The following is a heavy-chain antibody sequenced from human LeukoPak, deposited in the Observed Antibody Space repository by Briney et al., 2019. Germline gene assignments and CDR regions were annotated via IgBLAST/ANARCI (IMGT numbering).Heavy chain of an antibody. CDR1: GYSFTSYW. J-gene: IGHJ4*02. CDR2: IYPGDSDT. Sequence: GESLKISCKGSGYSFTSYWIGWVRQMPGKGLEWMGIIYPGDSDTRYSPSFQGQVTISADKSISTAYLQWSSLKASDTAMYYCARHGLYYGSGSYYGGRWVHWGQGTLVTVSS. D-gene: IGHD3-10*01. V-gene: IGHV5-51*01. CDR3: ARHGLYYGSGSYYGGRWVH.